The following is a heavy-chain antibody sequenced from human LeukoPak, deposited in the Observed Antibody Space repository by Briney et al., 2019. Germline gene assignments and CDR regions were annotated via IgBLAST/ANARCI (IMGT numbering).Heavy chain of an antibody. CDR2: IYDSLST. J-gene: IGHJ4*02. CDR1: GGSMCTYY. D-gene: IGHD6-13*01. CDR3: AMRSWYVDY. Sequence: PSETLSLTCTVSGGSMCTYYWSWIRQPPGKGLEWIGYIYDSLSTDYNPSLKSRVTISVDVSKNQFSLKFTSVTAADTAVYYCAMRSWYVDYWGQGTLVTVSS. V-gene: IGHV4-59*01.